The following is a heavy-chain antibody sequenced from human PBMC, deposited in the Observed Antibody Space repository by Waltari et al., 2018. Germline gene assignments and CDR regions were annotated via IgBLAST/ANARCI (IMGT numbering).Heavy chain of an antibody. J-gene: IGHJ4*02. D-gene: IGHD1-20*01. Sequence: EVQLLESGGGLVPPGGSLRLSCAASGYIFNHFAINWVRLAPGTGLDWVAAITVSDDTFYADSVMGRFTVSRDTSKNTVYLQMNGLRAEDTAIYYCAKPFYNWDDPLHSWGQGTLVAVSS. CDR3: AKPFYNWDDPLHS. V-gene: IGHV3-23*01. CDR2: ITVSDDT. CDR1: GYIFNHFA.